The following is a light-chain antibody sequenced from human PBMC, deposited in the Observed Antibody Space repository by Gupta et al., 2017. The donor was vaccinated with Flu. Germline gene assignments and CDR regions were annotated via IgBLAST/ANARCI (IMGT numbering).Light chain of an antibody. V-gene: IGKV3-11*01. CDR1: QTVSTY. J-gene: IGKJ5*01. CDR3: QQRVIWPPVT. Sequence: ERATLCFRASQTVSTYLIWYQQKPGQAPRLLIYDASYRAPCIPARFSGSGSGTDFTLSISNLEPEDSATYYCQQRVIWPPVTFGQGTRLEIK. CDR2: DAS.